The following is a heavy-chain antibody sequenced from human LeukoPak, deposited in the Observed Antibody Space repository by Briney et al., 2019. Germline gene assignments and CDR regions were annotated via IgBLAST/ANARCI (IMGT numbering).Heavy chain of an antibody. J-gene: IGHJ3*02. D-gene: IGHD3-22*01. Sequence: PSETLSLTCTVSGVSISSGGYYWSWIRQHPGKGLEWIGYIYYSGSTYYNPSLKSRVTISVDTSKNQFSLKLSSVTAADTAVYYCARVYFYESRRIDIWGQGTMVTVSS. V-gene: IGHV4-31*03. CDR1: GVSISSGGYY. CDR2: IYYSGST. CDR3: ARVYFYESRRIDI.